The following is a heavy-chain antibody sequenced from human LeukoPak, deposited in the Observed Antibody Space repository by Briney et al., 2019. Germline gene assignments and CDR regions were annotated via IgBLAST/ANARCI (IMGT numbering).Heavy chain of an antibody. CDR2: IDTANGNT. Sequence: GASVKVSCKASGYTFTSHVIHWVRQAPGPRLDWMGWIDTANGNTQNSQNFQGRVTITRDTSASTAYMELGSLRSEDTAVYYCARGVGYNYGLYYQYGMDVWGQGTTVTVSS. V-gene: IGHV1-3*04. D-gene: IGHD5-18*01. CDR3: ARGVGYNYGLYYQYGMDV. J-gene: IGHJ6*02. CDR1: GYTFTSHV.